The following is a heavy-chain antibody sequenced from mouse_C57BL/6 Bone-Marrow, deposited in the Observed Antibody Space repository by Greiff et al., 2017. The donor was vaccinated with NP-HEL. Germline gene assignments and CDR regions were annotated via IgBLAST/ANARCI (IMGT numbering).Heavy chain of an antibody. V-gene: IGHV1-18*01. CDR3: ARNSAWFAY. D-gene: IGHD3-2*02. CDR1: GYTFTDYN. Sequence: EVQLQQSGPELVKPGASVKIPCTASGYTFTDYNMDWVKQSHGKSLEWIGDINPNNGGTIYNQKFKGKATLTVDKSSSTAYMELRSLTSEDTADYYCARNSAWFAYWGQGALVTVSA. CDR2: INPNNGGT. J-gene: IGHJ3*01.